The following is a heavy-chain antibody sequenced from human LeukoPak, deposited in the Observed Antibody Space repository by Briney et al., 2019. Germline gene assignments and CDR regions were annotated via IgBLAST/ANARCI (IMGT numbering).Heavy chain of an antibody. CDR2: INAGNGNT. J-gene: IGHJ4*02. CDR1: GYTFTSYA. CDR3: ARGRRDGYNPLDY. V-gene: IGHV1-3*01. Sequence: ASVKVSCKASGYTFTSYAMHWVRQAPGQRLEWMGWINAGNGNTKYSQKFQGRVTITRDTSASTAYMELSSLRSEDTAVYYCARGRRDGYNPLDYWGQGTLVTVSS. D-gene: IGHD5-24*01.